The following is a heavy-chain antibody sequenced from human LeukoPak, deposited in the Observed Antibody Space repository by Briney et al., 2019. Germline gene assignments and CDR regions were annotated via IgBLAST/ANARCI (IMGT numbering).Heavy chain of an antibody. CDR1: GFTFSSYS. J-gene: IGHJ6*03. Sequence: NSGGSLRLSCAASGFTFSSYSMNWVRQAPGKGLEWASSISSSSSYIYYADSVKGRFTISRDNAKNSLYLQMNSLRAEDTAVYYCARSIVDYYYMDVWGKGTTVTVSS. CDR3: ARSIVDYYYMDV. D-gene: IGHD3-16*02. CDR2: ISSSSSYI. V-gene: IGHV3-21*01.